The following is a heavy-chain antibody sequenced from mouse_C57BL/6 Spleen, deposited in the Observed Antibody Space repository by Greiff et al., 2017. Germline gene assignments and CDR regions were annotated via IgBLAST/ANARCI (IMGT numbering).Heavy chain of an antibody. V-gene: IGHV1-19*01. Sequence: EVQLQQSVAELVRPGASVKLSCTASGFNIKNTYMHWVKQSHGKSLEWIGVINPYNGGTSYNQKFKGKATLTVDKSSSTAYMELNSLTSEDSAVYYCARRYYGSSYDYAMDYWGQGTSVTVSS. CDR1: GFNIKNTY. CDR2: INPYNGGT. CDR3: ARRYYGSSYDYAMDY. J-gene: IGHJ4*01. D-gene: IGHD1-1*01.